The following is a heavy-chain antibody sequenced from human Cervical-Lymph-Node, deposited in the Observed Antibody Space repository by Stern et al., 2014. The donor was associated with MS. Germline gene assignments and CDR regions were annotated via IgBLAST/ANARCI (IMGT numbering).Heavy chain of an antibody. Sequence: EVQLVESGGGLVKPGRSLRLSCTASGFTFGDYAMSWFRQAPGKGLEWVGFIRSKAYGGTTEYAGSVKGRFTISRDDSKSIAYLQMNSLKTEDTAVYYCTRAGTGTTTGFYYYYGMDVWGQGTTVTVSS. D-gene: IGHD1-7*01. V-gene: IGHV3-49*05. J-gene: IGHJ6*02. CDR2: IRSKAYGGTT. CDR1: GFTFGDYA. CDR3: TRAGTGTTTGFYYYYGMDV.